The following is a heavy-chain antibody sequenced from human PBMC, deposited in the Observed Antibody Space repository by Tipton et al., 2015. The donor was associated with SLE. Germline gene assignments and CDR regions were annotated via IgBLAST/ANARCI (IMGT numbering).Heavy chain of an antibody. D-gene: IGHD2-15*01. Sequence: SLRLSCAASGFTFSSYAMHWVRQAPGKGLEWVAVIWYDGSNKYYADSVKGRFTISRDNSKNTLYLQMNSLRAEDTAVYYCAARILPERWAFDIWGQGTMVTVSS. J-gene: IGHJ3*02. V-gene: IGHV3-30*04. CDR2: IWYDGSNK. CDR1: GFTFSSYA. CDR3: AARILPERWAFDI.